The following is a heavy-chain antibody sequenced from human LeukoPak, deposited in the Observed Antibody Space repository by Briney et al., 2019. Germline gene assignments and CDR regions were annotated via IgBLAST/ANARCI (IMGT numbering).Heavy chain of an antibody. CDR3: ARDTREEHSSGWYLVDY. CDR2: ISSSSSYI. CDR1: GFTFSSYS. Sequence: GGSLRLSCAASGFTFSSYSMNSVRQTPGKGLEWVSSISSSSSYIYYADSVQGRFTTSRDNAKNSLYLQMNSLRAEDTAVYYCARDTREEHSSGWYLVDYWGQGTLVTVSS. D-gene: IGHD6-19*01. J-gene: IGHJ4*02. V-gene: IGHV3-21*01.